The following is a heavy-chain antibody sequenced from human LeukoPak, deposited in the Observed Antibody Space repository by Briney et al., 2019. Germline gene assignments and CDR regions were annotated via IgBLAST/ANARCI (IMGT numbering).Heavy chain of an antibody. CDR2: IKSKTDGCTT. CDR3: TTRLTGVDY. Sequence: PGGSLRLSCAASGFTFSNGLMSWVRQAPGKGLEWVGRIKSKTDGCTTDYAAPVKGRFTISRDDSKNTVYLQMNSLKTEDTAVYYCTTRLTGVDYWGQGTLVTVSS. V-gene: IGHV3-15*01. J-gene: IGHJ4*02. CDR1: GFTFSNGL. D-gene: IGHD1-20*01.